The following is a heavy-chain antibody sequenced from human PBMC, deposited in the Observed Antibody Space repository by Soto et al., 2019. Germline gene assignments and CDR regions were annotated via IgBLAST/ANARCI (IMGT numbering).Heavy chain of an antibody. CDR1: GYTFTSYG. CDR2: ISAYNGNT. J-gene: IGHJ6*02. CDR3: SRVEATMGYYYYGMDV. D-gene: IGHD5-12*01. Sequence: QVQLVQSGAEVKKPGASVKVSCKASGYTFTSYGISWVRQAPGQGLEWMGWISAYNGNTNYAQKLQGRVTMTTDTSTSTAYMELRSLRSDDTAVYYCSRVEATMGYYYYGMDVWGQGTTVTVSS. V-gene: IGHV1-18*04.